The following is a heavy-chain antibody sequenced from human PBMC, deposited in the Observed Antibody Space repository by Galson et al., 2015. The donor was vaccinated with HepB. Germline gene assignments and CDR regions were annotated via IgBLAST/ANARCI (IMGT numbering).Heavy chain of an antibody. D-gene: IGHD4-11*01. J-gene: IGHJ6*02. CDR2: IGGSYDGT. V-gene: IGHV3-23*01. CDR1: GFTFSTTA. Sequence: SLRLSCAASGFTFSTTAMNWVRQAPGKGLEWVSIIGGSYDGTYYADSVRGRFTISRDNSKNMVYLQMNSLRVDDTAVYYCAKDYREHGMDVWGRGTTVTVSS. CDR3: AKDYREHGMDV.